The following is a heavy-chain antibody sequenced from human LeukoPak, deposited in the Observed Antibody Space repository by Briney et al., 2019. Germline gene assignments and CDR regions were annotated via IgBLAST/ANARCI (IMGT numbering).Heavy chain of an antibody. CDR2: IYYSGST. Sequence: SETLSLTCAVYGGSFSSSSYYWGWIRQPPGKGLEWIGSIYYSGSTYYNPSLKSRVTISVDTSKNQFSLKLSSVTAADTAVYYCARDPRLLWFGESSGWFDYWGQGTLVTVSS. J-gene: IGHJ4*02. CDR1: GGSFSSSSYY. CDR3: ARDPRLLWFGESSGWFDY. D-gene: IGHD3-10*01. V-gene: IGHV4-39*07.